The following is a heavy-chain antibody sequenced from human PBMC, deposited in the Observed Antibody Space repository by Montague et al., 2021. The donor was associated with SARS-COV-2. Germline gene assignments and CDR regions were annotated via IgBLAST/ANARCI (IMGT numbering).Heavy chain of an antibody. J-gene: IGHJ2*01. CDR3: ARGAPTISMIVVDFTGAGWYFDL. CDR1: GGSFSDYY. CDR2: INHSGST. V-gene: IGHV4-34*01. D-gene: IGHD3-22*01. Sequence: SETLSLTCAVHGGSFSDYYWSWIRQPPGKGLEWIGEINHSGSTNYNPSLKSRVTISVDTSKNKFSLKLSSVTAADTAVYYCARGAPTISMIVVDFTGAGWYFDLWGRGTLVTVSS.